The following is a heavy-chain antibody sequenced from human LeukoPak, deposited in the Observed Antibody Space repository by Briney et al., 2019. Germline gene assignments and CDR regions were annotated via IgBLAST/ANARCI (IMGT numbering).Heavy chain of an antibody. CDR1: GYTFTCYY. Sequence: ASVEVSCKASGYTFTCYYMHWVRQAPGQGLEWMGWINPNSGGTNYAQKFQGRVTMTRDTSISTAYMELSRLRSDDTAVYYCARGQASIPARPSDYWGQGTLVTVSS. J-gene: IGHJ4*02. D-gene: IGHD6-6*01. CDR3: ARGQASIPARPSDY. V-gene: IGHV1-2*02. CDR2: INPNSGGT.